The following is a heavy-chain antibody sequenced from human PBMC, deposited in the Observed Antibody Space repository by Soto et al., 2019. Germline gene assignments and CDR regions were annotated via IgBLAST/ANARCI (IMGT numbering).Heavy chain of an antibody. CDR1: GGTFSSYA. CDR2: IIPIFGTA. Sequence: VASVKVSCKASGGTFSSYAISWVRQAPGQGLEWMGGIIPIFGTANYAQKFQGRVTITADESTSTAYMELSSLRSEDTAVYYCARRIAARRGPYYYGMDVWGQGTTVTVSS. V-gene: IGHV1-69*13. D-gene: IGHD6-6*01. CDR3: ARRIAARRGPYYYGMDV. J-gene: IGHJ6*02.